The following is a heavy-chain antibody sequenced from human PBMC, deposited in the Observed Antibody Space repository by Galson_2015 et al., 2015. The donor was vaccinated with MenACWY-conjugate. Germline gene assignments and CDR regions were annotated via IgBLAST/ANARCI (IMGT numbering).Heavy chain of an antibody. CDR1: GFRFSSQW. V-gene: IGHV3-7*03. D-gene: IGHD5-12*01. CDR3: ARGGN. Sequence: SLRLSCEASGFRFSSQWLSWVRQAPGKGPECVASINEDGSDKSYMDSVKGRFTISRDNAQNSLSLQMNSLSVEDTAVYYCARGGNWGHGTLLTVSS. J-gene: IGHJ4*01. CDR2: INEDGSDK.